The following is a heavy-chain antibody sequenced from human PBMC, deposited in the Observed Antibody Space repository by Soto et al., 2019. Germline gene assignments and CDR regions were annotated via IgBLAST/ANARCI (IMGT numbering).Heavy chain of an antibody. CDR3: ARYYSSLRYFDY. D-gene: IGHD3-10*01. V-gene: IGHV4-4*07. Sequence: KTSETLSLTCSVSGGSISSYSWGWIRQPAGKGLEWIGRFDSSGSTSYNPSLTSRVTMPLDTSKNQFSLKLSSVTAADTAFYYCARYYSSLRYFDYWGHGTLVTVSS. CDR1: GGSISSYS. CDR2: FDSSGST. J-gene: IGHJ4*01.